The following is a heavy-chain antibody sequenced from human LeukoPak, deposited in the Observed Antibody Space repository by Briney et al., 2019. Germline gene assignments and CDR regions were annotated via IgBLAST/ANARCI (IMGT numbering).Heavy chain of an antibody. J-gene: IGHJ4*02. CDR2: MNPNSGNT. Sequence: ASVKLSCKASGYTFTSYDINWVRQATGQGPEWMGWMNPNSGNTGYAQQFQGRVTMTRTTSTSSAYMELSSLRSDDTAVYYCARGWFGQLLQDYWGQGTLVTVSS. D-gene: IGHD3-10*01. CDR1: GYTFTSYD. V-gene: IGHV1-8*01. CDR3: ARGWFGQLLQDY.